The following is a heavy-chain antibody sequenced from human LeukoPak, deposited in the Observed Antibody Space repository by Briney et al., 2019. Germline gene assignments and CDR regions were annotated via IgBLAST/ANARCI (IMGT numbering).Heavy chain of an antibody. CDR1: GDSVTSNSYY. V-gene: IGHV4-61*02. J-gene: IGHJ4*02. CDR2: IFRGGET. CDR3: ARGTKGY. Sequence: PSQTLSLTCTVSGDSVTSNSYYWNWIRQPAGKGLEWIGRIFRGGETYYNPSLKSRVTISVDTSKNQFSLKLSSVTAADTAVYYCARGTKGYWGQGTLVTVSS.